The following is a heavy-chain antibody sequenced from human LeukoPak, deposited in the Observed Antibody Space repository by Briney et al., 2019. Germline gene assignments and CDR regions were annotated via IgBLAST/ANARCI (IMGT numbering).Heavy chain of an antibody. V-gene: IGHV4-38-2*01. J-gene: IGHJ5*02. D-gene: IGHD1-1*01. CDR3: AKAGTTGIHHWFDP. CDR1: GYSISNDYY. CDR2: IYHSGGS. Sequence: PSETLSLTCVVSGYSISNDYYWGWIRQPPGKGLEWIGNIYHSGGSYYNPSLKSRVTILVDTTKNQFSLKLSSVTAADTAVYYCAKAGTTGIHHWFDPWGQGNLVTVSS.